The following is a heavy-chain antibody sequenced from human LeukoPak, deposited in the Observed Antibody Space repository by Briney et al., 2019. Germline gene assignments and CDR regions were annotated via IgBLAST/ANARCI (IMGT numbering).Heavy chain of an antibody. V-gene: IGHV3-49*04. CDR3: TRADYYDSSGYYY. CDR2: IRSKAYGGTT. D-gene: IGHD3-22*01. J-gene: IGHJ4*02. Sequence: PGRSLRLSCTVSGFTFGDYAMSWVRQAPGKGLEWVGFIRSKAYGGTTEYAASVKGRFTISRDDSKSIAYLQMNSLKTEDTAVYYCTRADYYDSSGYYYWGQGTLVTVSS. CDR1: GFTFGDYA.